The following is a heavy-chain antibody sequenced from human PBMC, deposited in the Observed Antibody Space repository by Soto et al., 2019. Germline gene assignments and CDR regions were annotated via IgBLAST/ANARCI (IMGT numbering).Heavy chain of an antibody. CDR1: GYSFTNYG. V-gene: IGHV1-18*01. Sequence: QDQLLQSGAEVKKPGASVTVSCKASGYSFTNYGITWVRQAPGQGLEWMGWISAFNGNTHYAQKLQGRVTMTTDSSTRTAYMQRRSLRSDDTAVYYCARDRGVAPPVAGNTHYYYYMDVWGKGTTVTVSS. CDR3: ARDRGVAPPVAGNTHYYYYMDV. D-gene: IGHD6-19*01. CDR2: ISAFNGNT. J-gene: IGHJ6*03.